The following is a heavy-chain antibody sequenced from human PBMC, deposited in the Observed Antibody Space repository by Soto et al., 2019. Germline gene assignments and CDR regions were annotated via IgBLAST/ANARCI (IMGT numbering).Heavy chain of an antibody. CDR1: GFTFSSYG. Sequence: GGSLRLSCAASGFTFSSYGMHWVRQAPGKGLEWVAVISYDGSNKYYADSVKGRFTISRDNSKNTLYLQMNSLRAEDTAVYYCAKDIWELPEYWGQGTLVTVSS. V-gene: IGHV3-30*18. CDR3: AKDIWELPEY. D-gene: IGHD1-26*01. CDR2: ISYDGSNK. J-gene: IGHJ4*02.